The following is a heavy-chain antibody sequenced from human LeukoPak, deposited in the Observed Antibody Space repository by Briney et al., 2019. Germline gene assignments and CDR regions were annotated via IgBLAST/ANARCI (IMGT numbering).Heavy chain of an antibody. J-gene: IGHJ4*02. Sequence: GGSLRLSCAASGFTFDDYAMHWVRQAPGKGLEWVSGISWNSGSIGYADSVKGRFTISRDNAKNSLYLQMNSLRAEDTALYYCAKDPYYDSSGYPSTFDCWGQGTLVTVSS. CDR1: GFTFDDYA. D-gene: IGHD3-22*01. CDR2: ISWNSGSI. V-gene: IGHV3-9*01. CDR3: AKDPYYDSSGYPSTFDC.